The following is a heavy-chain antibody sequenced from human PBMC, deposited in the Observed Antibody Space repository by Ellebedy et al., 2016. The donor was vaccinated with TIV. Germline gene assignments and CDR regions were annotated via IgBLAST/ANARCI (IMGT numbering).Heavy chain of an antibody. V-gene: IGHV3-30*03. CDR2: ISSDGSNK. CDR1: GFTFSSYG. J-gene: IGHJ6*02. Sequence: GESLKISCAASGFTFSSYGMHWVRQAPGKGLEWVAVISSDGSNKYYADSVKGRFTISRDNSKNTLYLQMNSLRAEDTAVYYCARDEVYSSSWYAYYYYGMDVWGQGTTVTVSS. CDR3: ARDEVYSSSWYAYYYYGMDV. D-gene: IGHD6-13*01.